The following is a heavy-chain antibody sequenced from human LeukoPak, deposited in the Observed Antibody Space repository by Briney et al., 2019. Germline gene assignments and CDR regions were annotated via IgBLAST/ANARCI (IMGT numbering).Heavy chain of an antibody. CDR2: IRSKAHSYAT. J-gene: IGHJ3*02. CDR1: GFTFSGSA. CDR3: TRHGGRDYYDSSEDAFDI. V-gene: IGHV3-73*01. D-gene: IGHD3-22*01. Sequence: GGSLRLSCAASGFTFSGSAMHWVRQASGKGLEWVGRIRSKAHSYATAYAASVKGRFTISRDDSKNTAYLQMNSLKTEDTAVYYCTRHGGRDYYDSSEDAFDIWGQGTMVTVSS.